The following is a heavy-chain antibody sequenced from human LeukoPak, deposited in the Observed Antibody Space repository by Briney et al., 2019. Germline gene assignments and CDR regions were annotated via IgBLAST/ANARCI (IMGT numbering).Heavy chain of an antibody. J-gene: IGHJ6*03. CDR3: ARALVSGAAAGSVYYYYMDV. D-gene: IGHD6-13*01. CDR1: VGTFSSYA. V-gene: IGHV1-69*13. CDR2: IIPIFGTA. Sequence: SVKVSCKASVGTFSSYAISWVRQAPGQGLEWMGGIIPIFGTANYAQKFQGRVTITADESTSTAYMELSSLRSEDTAVYYCARALVSGAAAGSVYYYYMDVWGKGTTVTVSS.